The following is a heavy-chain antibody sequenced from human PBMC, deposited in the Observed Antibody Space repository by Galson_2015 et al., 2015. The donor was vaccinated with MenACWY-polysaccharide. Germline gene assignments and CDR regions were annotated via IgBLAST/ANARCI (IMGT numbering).Heavy chain of an antibody. CDR1: GGSISSSSYY. V-gene: IGHV4-39*01. Sequence: TLSLTCTVSGGSISSSSYYWGWIRQPPGKGLEWIGSIYYSGSTYYNPSLKTRVTISVDKSKNQFSLKLSSVTAADTAVYCCARQVLWFGELRLLDYWGQGTLVTVSS. CDR2: IYYSGST. J-gene: IGHJ4*02. CDR3: ARQVLWFGELRLLDY. D-gene: IGHD3-10*01.